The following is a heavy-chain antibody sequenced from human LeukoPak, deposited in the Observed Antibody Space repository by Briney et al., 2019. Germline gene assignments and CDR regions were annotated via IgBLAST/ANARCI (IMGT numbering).Heavy chain of an antibody. CDR3: ARAQTYYGSGSYLY. D-gene: IGHD3-10*01. Sequence: PGRSLRLSCKTSGFTFGDFAVGWVRQAPGKGLEWVSYISSSSSTVYYADSLKGRFTISRDNAKNSLYLQMNSLRDEDTAVYYCARAQTYYGSGSYLYWGQGTLVTVSS. CDR1: GFTFGDFA. V-gene: IGHV3-48*02. J-gene: IGHJ4*02. CDR2: ISSSSSTV.